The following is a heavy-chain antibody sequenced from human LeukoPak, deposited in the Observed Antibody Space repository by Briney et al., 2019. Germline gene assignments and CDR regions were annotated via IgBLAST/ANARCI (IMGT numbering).Heavy chain of an antibody. V-gene: IGHV4-59*08. CDR2: IYYSGST. Sequence: SETLSLTCTVSGGSISSYYWSWIRQPPGKGLEWIGYIYYSGSTNYNPSLKSRVTISVDTSKNQFSLKLSSVTAADTAVYYCARTSHIYYYDSSGYLFDYWGQGTLVTVSS. CDR3: ARTSHIYYYDSSGYLFDY. CDR1: GGSISSYY. D-gene: IGHD3-22*01. J-gene: IGHJ4*02.